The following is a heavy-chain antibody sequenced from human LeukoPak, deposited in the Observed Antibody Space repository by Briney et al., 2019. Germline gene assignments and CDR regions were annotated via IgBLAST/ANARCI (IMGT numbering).Heavy chain of an antibody. V-gene: IGHV3-23*01. CDR2: ISGSGGST. CDR1: GFTFSSYA. J-gene: IGHJ4*02. CDR3: AKSNMITFGGVIAFDY. Sequence: GGSLRLSCAASGFTFSSYAMSWVRQAPGKGLEWVSAISGSGGSTYYADSVKGRFTISRDNSKNTLYLQMNSLRAEDTAVYYCAKSNMITFGGVIAFDYWGQGTLVTVSS. D-gene: IGHD3-16*02.